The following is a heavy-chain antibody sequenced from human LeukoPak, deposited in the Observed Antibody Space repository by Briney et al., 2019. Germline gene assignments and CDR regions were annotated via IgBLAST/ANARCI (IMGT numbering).Heavy chain of an antibody. J-gene: IGHJ3*01. D-gene: IGHD3-22*01. CDR2: INPNSGGT. CDR3: ARSDVLVVGAFDV. CDR1: GYTFTGYY. V-gene: IGHV1-2*02. Sequence: ASVKVSCKASGYTFTGYYMHWVRQAPGQGLEWMGWINPNSGGTNYAQKFQGRVTMTRDTSISTAYMELSRLRSDDTAVYYCARSDVLVVGAFDVWGQGTMVTVSS.